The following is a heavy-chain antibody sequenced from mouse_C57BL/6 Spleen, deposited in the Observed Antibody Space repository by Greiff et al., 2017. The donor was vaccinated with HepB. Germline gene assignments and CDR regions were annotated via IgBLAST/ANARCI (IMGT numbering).Heavy chain of an antibody. CDR1: GYTFTSYW. D-gene: IGHD1-1*01. CDR3: ARGTYYGLDY. V-gene: IGHV1-52*01. CDR2: IDPSDSET. J-gene: IGHJ2*01. Sequence: QVHVKQPGAELVRPGSSVKLSCKASGYTFTSYWMHWVKQRPIQGLEWIGNIDPSDSETHYNQKFKDKATLTVDKSSSTAYMQLSSLTSEDSAVYYCARGTYYGLDYWGQGTTLTVSS.